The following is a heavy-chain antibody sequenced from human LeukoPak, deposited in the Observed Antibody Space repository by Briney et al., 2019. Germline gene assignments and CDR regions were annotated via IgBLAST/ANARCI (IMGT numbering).Heavy chain of an antibody. CDR1: GGSFSSYY. CDR3: ARGPNYSGYGNFDY. V-gene: IGHV4-59*01. J-gene: IGHJ4*02. CDR2: IYYTGST. Sequence: PSETLSPTCAVYGGSFSSYYWSWIRQPPGKGLEWIGYIYYTGSTTYNPSLESRITISVDTSKNQFSLELTSVTAADTAVYYCARGPNYSGYGNFDYWGQGTLVTVSS. D-gene: IGHD5-12*01.